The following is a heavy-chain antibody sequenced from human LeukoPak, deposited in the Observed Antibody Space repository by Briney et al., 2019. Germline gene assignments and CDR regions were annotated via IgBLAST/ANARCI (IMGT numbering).Heavy chain of an antibody. V-gene: IGHV4-34*01. CDR2: INHSGST. Sequence: PSETLSLTCAVYGGSFSGYYWSYIRQPPGKGLEWIGEINHSGSTTYNPSLKSRVTISVDTSKNQFSLKLSSVTAADTAVYYCAGRGSSSPFDYWGQGTLVTVSS. J-gene: IGHJ4*02. D-gene: IGHD6-6*01. CDR1: GGSFSGYY. CDR3: AGRGSSSPFDY.